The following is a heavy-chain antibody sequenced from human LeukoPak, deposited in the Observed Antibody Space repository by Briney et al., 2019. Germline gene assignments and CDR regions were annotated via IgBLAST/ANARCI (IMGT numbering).Heavy chain of an antibody. V-gene: IGHV3-30*02. Sequence: PGGSLRLSCAASAFTFSRYGMHWVRQAPGKGLEWVALIRSDGNNKYYVDSVKGRFTISRDNSKNTLSLQMNSLRTEDTAVYYCAKDRYGSGSDTPWGQGTLVTVSS. CDR3: AKDRYGSGSDTP. CDR2: IRSDGNNK. D-gene: IGHD3-10*01. CDR1: AFTFSRYG. J-gene: IGHJ5*02.